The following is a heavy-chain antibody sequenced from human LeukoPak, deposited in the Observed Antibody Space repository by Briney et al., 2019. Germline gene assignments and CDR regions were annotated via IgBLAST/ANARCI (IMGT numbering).Heavy chain of an antibody. CDR3: AREHCSGGNCYDYFDY. D-gene: IGHD2-15*01. V-gene: IGHV3-53*01. CDR1: EFTVRSYH. CDR2: IYSGGGT. Sequence: GGSLRLSCAASEFTVRSYHMSWVRQAPGKGLEWVSVIYSGGGTYYADSVKGRFTISRDKSKSTVYLQIKSLRAEDTAIYYCAREHCSGGNCYDYFDYWGQGTLVTVSS. J-gene: IGHJ4*02.